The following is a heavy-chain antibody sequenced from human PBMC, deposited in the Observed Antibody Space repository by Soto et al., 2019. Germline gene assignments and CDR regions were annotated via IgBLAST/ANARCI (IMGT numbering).Heavy chain of an antibody. V-gene: IGHV4-59*01. CDR2: IEYSGRT. CDR1: GGSIRDYY. D-gene: IGHD1-26*01. J-gene: IGHJ5*02. Sequence: QVQLQESGPGLVKVSETLSLTSAVSGGSIRDYYWSWIRQAPGKGLEWVADIEYSGRTNYNPSLKTRPTISVDTPNSHFSVKLRSVTAADTAGYYCASELRSVGVTGWFHPWGQGAQVTVSS. CDR3: ASELRSVGVTGWFHP.